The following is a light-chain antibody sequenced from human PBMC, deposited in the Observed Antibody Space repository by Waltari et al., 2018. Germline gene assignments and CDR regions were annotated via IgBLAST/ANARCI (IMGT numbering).Light chain of an antibody. CDR1: SSDVGGFES. Sequence: QSALTQPRSVSGSPGQSVTISCTGTSSDVGGFESVTWYHQHPGKAPKLMIYDVNKRPSGVPDRLSGSKSGNTAFLTISGLQGEDEADYYCCSFAGSPPYVFGTGTKVTVL. J-gene: IGLJ1*01. CDR2: DVN. CDR3: CSFAGSPPYV. V-gene: IGLV2-11*01.